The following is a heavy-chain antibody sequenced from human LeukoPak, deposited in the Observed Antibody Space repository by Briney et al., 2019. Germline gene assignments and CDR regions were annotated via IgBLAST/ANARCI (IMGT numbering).Heavy chain of an antibody. J-gene: IGHJ1*01. Sequence: PGGSLRLSCAASGFTFDDYAMHWVRQAPGKGLEWVSGISWNSGSIGYADSVKGRFTISRDNAKNSLYLQMNSLRAEDTALYYCAKDLTREDNTFQHWGQGTLVTVSS. V-gene: IGHV3-9*01. D-gene: IGHD2-15*01. CDR3: AKDLTREDNTFQH. CDR2: ISWNSGSI. CDR1: GFTFDDYA.